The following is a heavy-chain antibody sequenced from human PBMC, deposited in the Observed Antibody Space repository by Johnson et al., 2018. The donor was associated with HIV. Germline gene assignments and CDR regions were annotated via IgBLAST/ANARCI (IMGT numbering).Heavy chain of an antibody. CDR3: AKDKVDSSWYVDAFDN. CDR1: GFTFDDYS. V-gene: IGHV3-9*01. D-gene: IGHD6-13*01. Sequence: QLVESGGGLVQPGRSLRLSCAASGFTFDDYSMHWVRQAPGKGLEWVSGISWNSGSIGYADTVKGRFTISRDNAKNSLYLQMNSLRAEDAALYYCAKDKVDSSWYVDAFDNWGQGTLVTVTS. J-gene: IGHJ3*02. CDR2: ISWNSGSI.